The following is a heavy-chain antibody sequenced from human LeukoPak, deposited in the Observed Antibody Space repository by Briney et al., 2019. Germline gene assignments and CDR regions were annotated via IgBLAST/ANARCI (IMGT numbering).Heavy chain of an antibody. D-gene: IGHD6-19*01. J-gene: IGHJ4*02. CDR2: ISYDGSNK. Sequence: GGSLRLSCAASGFTFSSYAMHWVRQAPGKGLEWVAVISYDGSNKYYADSVKGRFTTSRDNSKNTLYLQMNSLRAEDTAVYYCASPPFNSSGWYLDYWGQGTLVTVSS. CDR3: ASPPFNSSGWYLDY. V-gene: IGHV3-30*04. CDR1: GFTFSSYA.